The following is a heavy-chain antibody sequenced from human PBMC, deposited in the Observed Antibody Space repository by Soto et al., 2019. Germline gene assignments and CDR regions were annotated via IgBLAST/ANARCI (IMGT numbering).Heavy chain of an antibody. V-gene: IGHV1-18*01. CDR3: TRVAGYGSGTRHFDK. Sequence: QVQLMQSGVEVTKPGASVTLSCKTSGYAFRSYGLSWVRLAPGQGLEWMGWTVPGSGNRVYARKFQDRINNNIDTSTTTGYMELRGVTSDDSGLYFCTRVAGYGSGTRHFDKWGQGTLVPVSS. CDR2: TVPGSGNR. D-gene: IGHD3-10*01. J-gene: IGHJ4*02. CDR1: GYAFRSYG.